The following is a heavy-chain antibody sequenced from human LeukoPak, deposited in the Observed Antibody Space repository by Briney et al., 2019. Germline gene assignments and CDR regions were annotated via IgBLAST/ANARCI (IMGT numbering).Heavy chain of an antibody. CDR2: ISSSGSTI. V-gene: IGHV3-48*03. Sequence: GGSLRLSCAASGFTFSSYEMNWVRQASGKGLEWVSYISSSGSTIYYADSVKGRFTISRDNAKNSLYLQMNSLRAEDTAVYYCARDWSVWFGESNAFDIWGQGTMVTVSS. J-gene: IGHJ3*02. CDR1: GFTFSSYE. CDR3: ARDWSVWFGESNAFDI. D-gene: IGHD3-10*01.